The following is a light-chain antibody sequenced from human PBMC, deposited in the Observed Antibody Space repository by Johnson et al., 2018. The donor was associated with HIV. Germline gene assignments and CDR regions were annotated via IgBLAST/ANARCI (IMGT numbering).Light chain of an antibody. Sequence: QSVLTQPPSVSAAPGQKVTISCSGSSSNIGNNYVSWYQQLPGTAPKLLMYSHNQRPSGVPDRFSGSKSGTSASLAISGLQSEDEADYYCAAWDDSLNVHVFGTGTKVTVL. CDR3: AAWDDSLNVHV. J-gene: IGLJ1*01. V-gene: IGLV1-44*01. CDR1: SSNIGNNY. CDR2: SHN.